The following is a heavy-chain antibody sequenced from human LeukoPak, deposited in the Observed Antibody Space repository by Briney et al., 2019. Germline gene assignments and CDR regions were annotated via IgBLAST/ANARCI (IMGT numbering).Heavy chain of an antibody. V-gene: IGHV3-7*01. D-gene: IGHD5-12*01. J-gene: IGHJ6*03. Sequence: GGSLRLSCAASGFTFSSYWMSWVRQPPGKGLEWVANIKEDGSEKYSVDSVKGRFTISRDNAKNSMYLQMNSLRADDTAVYYCARDHTGYEYGSFTYHYQYMDVWGKGTTVTVSS. CDR3: ARDHTGYEYGSFTYHYQYMDV. CDR1: GFTFSSYW. CDR2: IKEDGSEK.